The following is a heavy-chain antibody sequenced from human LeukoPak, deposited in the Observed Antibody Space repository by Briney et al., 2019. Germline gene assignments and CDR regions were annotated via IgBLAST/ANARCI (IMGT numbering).Heavy chain of an antibody. J-gene: IGHJ4*02. CDR2: ISGSGDST. D-gene: IGHD3-10*01. CDR3: AKDRAVRGIMGGLPY. Sequence: GGSLRLSCAASGFTFSNYAMTWVRQAPGKGLDWVSTISGSGDSTYYADSAKGRFTISRDNSKITLYLQMNSLRAEDTAVYYCAKDRAVRGIMGGLPYWGQGTLVTVSS. CDR1: GFTFSNYA. V-gene: IGHV3-23*01.